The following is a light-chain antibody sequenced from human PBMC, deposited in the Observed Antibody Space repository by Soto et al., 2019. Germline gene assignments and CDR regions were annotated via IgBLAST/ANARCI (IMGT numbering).Light chain of an antibody. CDR3: QQYGSSPRT. V-gene: IGKV3-20*01. J-gene: IGKJ1*01. Sequence: VLTQSPGTLSLSPGERATLSCRASPSVSRSHLAWYQQKPGQAPRLLISGASSRATGIPDRFTGSGSGTDFTLTISRLEPEDFAVYYCQQYGSSPRTFGRGTKVDIK. CDR1: PSVSRSH. CDR2: GAS.